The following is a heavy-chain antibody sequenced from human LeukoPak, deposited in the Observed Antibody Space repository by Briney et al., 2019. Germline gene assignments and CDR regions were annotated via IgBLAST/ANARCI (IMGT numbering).Heavy chain of an antibody. Sequence: GESLKISCKGSGYSFNTYWIGWVRQMPGKGLEWMGIIYPGDSDTRYSPSFQGQVTISADKSISTAYLQWSSLKASDTAMYYCARHRYCSSTSCYTPFDYWGQGTLVTVSS. J-gene: IGHJ4*02. V-gene: IGHV5-51*01. CDR1: GYSFNTYW. CDR3: ARHRYCSSTSCYTPFDY. D-gene: IGHD2-2*02. CDR2: IYPGDSDT.